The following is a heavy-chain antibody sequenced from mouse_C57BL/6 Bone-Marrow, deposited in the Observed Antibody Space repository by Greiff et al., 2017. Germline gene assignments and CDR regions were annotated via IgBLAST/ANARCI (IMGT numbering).Heavy chain of an antibody. CDR2: IFPGSGST. CDR3: ARGDYYGSSFPFAY. D-gene: IGHD1-1*01. Sequence: QVQLKQSGPELVKPGASVKISCTASGYTFTDYYINWVKQRPGQGLEWIGWIFPGSGSTYYNEKFKGKATLTVDKSSSAAYMLLSSLTSDDSAVYFCARGDYYGSSFPFAYWGQGTLVTVSA. CDR1: GYTFTDYY. J-gene: IGHJ3*01. V-gene: IGHV1-75*01.